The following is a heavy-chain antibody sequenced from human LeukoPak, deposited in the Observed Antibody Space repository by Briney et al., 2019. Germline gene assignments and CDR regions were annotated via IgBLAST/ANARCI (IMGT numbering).Heavy chain of an antibody. V-gene: IGHV4-38-2*01. D-gene: IGHD3-22*01. CDR2: IYHSGST. CDR3: ARSPGITMIVVVNY. CDR1: GYSISSGYY. J-gene: IGHJ4*02. Sequence: SETLSLTCAVSGYSISSGYYWGWIRQPPGKGLEWIGSIYHSGSTYYNPSLKSRVTISVDTSKNQFSLKLSSVTAADTAVYCCARSPGITMIVVVNYWGQGTLVTVSS.